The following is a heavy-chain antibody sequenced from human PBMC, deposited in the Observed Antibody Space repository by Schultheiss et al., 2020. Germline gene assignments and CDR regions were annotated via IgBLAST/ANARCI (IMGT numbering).Heavy chain of an antibody. CDR1: GGSISSISYY. CDR3: ARSPSSWYYYYMDV. Sequence: SETLSLTCVVSGGSISSISYYWGWIRQPPGKGLEWIGYIYYSGSTDYNPSLKSRVTISVDTSKNQFSLKLSSVTAADTAVYYCARSPSSWYYYYMDVWGRGTTVTVSS. J-gene: IGHJ6*03. CDR2: IYYSGST. V-gene: IGHV4-61*05. D-gene: IGHD6-13*01.